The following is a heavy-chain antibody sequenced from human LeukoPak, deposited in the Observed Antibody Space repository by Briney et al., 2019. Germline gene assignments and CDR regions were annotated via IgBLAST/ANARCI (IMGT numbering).Heavy chain of an antibody. V-gene: IGHV1-69*05. CDR3: AREYCSGGSCPGAFDI. CDR2: IIPIFGTA. J-gene: IGHJ3*02. CDR1: GGTFSSYA. D-gene: IGHD2-15*01. Sequence: ASVKVSCKAPGGTFSSYAISWVRQAPGQGLEWMGGIIPIFGTANYAQKFQGRVTITTDESTSTAYMELSSLRSEDTAVYYCAREYCSGGSCPGAFDIWGQGTMVTVSS.